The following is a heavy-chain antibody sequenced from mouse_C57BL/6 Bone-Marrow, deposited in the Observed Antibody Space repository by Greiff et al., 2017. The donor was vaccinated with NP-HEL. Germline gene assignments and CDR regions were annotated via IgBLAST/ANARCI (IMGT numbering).Heavy chain of an antibody. V-gene: IGHV5-17*01. CDR3: TRRYRGLYYYAMDY. D-gene: IGHD2-12*01. J-gene: IGHJ4*01. CDR2: ISSGSSTI. CDR1: GFTFSDYG. Sequence: EVMLVESGGGLVKPGGSLTLSCAASGFTFSDYGMHWVRQAPEKGLEWVAYISSGSSTIYYTATVKGRFTISRDNAKNTLFLQMTSLTSEDTAMYYCTRRYRGLYYYAMDYWGQGTSVTVSS.